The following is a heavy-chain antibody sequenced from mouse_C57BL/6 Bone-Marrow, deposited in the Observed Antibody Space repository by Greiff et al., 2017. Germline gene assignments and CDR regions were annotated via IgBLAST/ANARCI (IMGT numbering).Heavy chain of an antibody. CDR1: GYTFTSYW. CDR3: SIYDYDIGFAY. V-gene: IGHV1S16*01. D-gene: IGHD2-4*01. Sequence: QVQLQQPGAELVKPGASVRLSCKASGYTFTSYWMHWVKLRPGQGFEWIGEINPSHGVTNYNEKFKRKATLTVDKSSSTAYMQLSSLTSEDSAVYNCSIYDYDIGFAYWGQGTLVTVSA. J-gene: IGHJ3*01. CDR2: INPSHGVT.